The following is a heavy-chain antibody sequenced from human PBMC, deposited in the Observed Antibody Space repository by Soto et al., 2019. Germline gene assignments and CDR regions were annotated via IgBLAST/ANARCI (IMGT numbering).Heavy chain of an antibody. D-gene: IGHD3-22*01. CDR1: GFTFSSYA. CDR2: ISYDGSNK. J-gene: IGHJ4*02. Sequence: QVQLVESGGGVVQPGRSLRLSCAASGFTFSSYAMHWVRQAPGKGLEWVAVISYDGSNKYYADSVKGRFTISRDNSKNTLYLQMNSLRAEETAVYYCASLNYYDSSGYYPDWGQGTLVTVSS. CDR3: ASLNYYDSSGYYPD. V-gene: IGHV3-30-3*01.